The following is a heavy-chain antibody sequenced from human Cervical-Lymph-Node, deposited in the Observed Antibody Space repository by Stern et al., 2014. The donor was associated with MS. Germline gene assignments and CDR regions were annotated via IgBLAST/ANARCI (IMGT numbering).Heavy chain of an antibody. J-gene: IGHJ4*02. V-gene: IGHV1-2*02. CDR1: GFTFSDYY. D-gene: IGHD6-13*01. CDR3: ARRVAAAGTHYYGLFGH. CDR2: FSPKSGGT. Sequence: VQLVESGAEVMEPGASVKVSCKASGFTFSDYYLHWVRQAPGQGLEWFASFSPKSGGTNFAQKFQGRVTMTSDTSSATAYMELTRLRSDDTAVYYCARRVAAAGTHYYGLFGHWGQGTLVTVSS.